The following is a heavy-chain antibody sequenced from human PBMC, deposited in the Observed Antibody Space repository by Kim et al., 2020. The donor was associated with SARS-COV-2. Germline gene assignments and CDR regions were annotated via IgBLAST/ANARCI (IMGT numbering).Heavy chain of an antibody. Sequence: ASVKVSCKASDYSFSNYYIHWVRQAPGQGLQWVGLINPSNGRRDSAQQFQGRVTLTRDTSISTVHMEMHSLGSDDTAVYYCARGGPVASGGWSYFDSWGQ. J-gene: IGHJ4*02. CDR3: ARGGPVASGGWSYFDS. V-gene: IGHV1-46*01. D-gene: IGHD6-19*01. CDR1: DYSFSNYY. CDR2: INPSNGRR.